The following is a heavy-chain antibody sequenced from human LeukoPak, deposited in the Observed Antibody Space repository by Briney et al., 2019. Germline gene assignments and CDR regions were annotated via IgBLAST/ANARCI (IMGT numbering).Heavy chain of an antibody. J-gene: IGHJ6*02. CDR3: ARGHYGMDV. Sequence: GGSLRLSCAASGFTFSAYAMNWLRQSPGKGLEWVSYISRSSSYTYYADSVKGRFTISRDDAKNSLYLQMNSLRAEDTAVYYCARGHYGMDVWGQGTTVTVSS. V-gene: IGHV3-11*05. CDR1: GFTFSAYA. CDR2: ISRSSSYT.